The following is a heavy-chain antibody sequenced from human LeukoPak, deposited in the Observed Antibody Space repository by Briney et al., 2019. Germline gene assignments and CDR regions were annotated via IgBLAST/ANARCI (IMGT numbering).Heavy chain of an antibody. CDR2: MSSGSRYI. CDR3: ARDRPTGASRLFVVK. V-gene: IGHV3-21*01. D-gene: IGHD2-15*01. J-gene: IGHJ4*02. CDR1: GFTFSSYS. Sequence: PGGSLCLSCAASGFTFSSYSMTWVRQAPGKGLEWVSSMSSGSRYIYYADSVRGRFTISRDNAKNSLYLLMNSLRAEDTAVYYCARDRPTGASRLFVVKWGQGTLVTVSS.